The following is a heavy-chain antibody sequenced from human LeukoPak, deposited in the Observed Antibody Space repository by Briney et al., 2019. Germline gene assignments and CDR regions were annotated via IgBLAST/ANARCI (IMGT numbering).Heavy chain of an antibody. CDR3: AKGGDSYNWVYYFDY. CDR1: GFTFSSYA. Sequence: SGGSLRLSCAASGFTFSSYAMSWVRQAPGKGLEWVSAISGSDGSTYYADSVKGRFTISRDNSKNTLYLQMNSLRAEDTAVYYCAKGGDSYNWVYYFDYWGQGTLVTVSS. D-gene: IGHD5-24*01. V-gene: IGHV3-23*01. CDR2: ISGSDGST. J-gene: IGHJ4*02.